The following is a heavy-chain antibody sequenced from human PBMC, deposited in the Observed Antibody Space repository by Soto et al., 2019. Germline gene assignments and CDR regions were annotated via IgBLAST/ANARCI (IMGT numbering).Heavy chain of an antibody. Sequence: QVQLQESGPGLVKPSQTLSLTCTVSGGSINSGGYYWSWIRQHPGKGLEWIGYIYYSGRTYYKPSLKSRVTFAGDRSKNQCSLRLSSVTAADTAVYYCARSDPGYDSSGYYSSGDAFDIWGQGTMVTVSS. J-gene: IGHJ3*02. CDR1: GGSINSGGYY. CDR3: ARSDPGYDSSGYYSSGDAFDI. V-gene: IGHV4-31*03. D-gene: IGHD3-22*01. CDR2: IYYSGRT.